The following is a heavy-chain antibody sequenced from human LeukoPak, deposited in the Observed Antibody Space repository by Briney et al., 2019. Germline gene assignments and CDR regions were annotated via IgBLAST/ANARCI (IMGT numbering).Heavy chain of an antibody. J-gene: IGHJ3*02. Sequence: GGSLRLSCAASGFTFSSYAMSWVRQAPGKGLEWVSAISGSGGSTYYADSVKGRFPISRDNSKKTLYLQMSSLRAEDTAVYYCAKDFPYYDSSGYLGDAFDIWGQGTMVTVSS. V-gene: IGHV3-23*01. CDR1: GFTFSSYA. CDR2: ISGSGGST. CDR3: AKDFPYYDSSGYLGDAFDI. D-gene: IGHD3-22*01.